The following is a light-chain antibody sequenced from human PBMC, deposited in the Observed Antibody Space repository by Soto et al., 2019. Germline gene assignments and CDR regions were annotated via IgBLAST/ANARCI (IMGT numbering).Light chain of an antibody. CDR2: SNN. CDR1: NFNVKNNY. J-gene: IGLJ7*01. Sequence: QAVVTQPPSLSGTPGQRVTISCSGSNFNVKNNYVYWYQQFAGTAPKLLIYSNNRRPSGVPDRFSGSKSGSSASLAISGLRPDDEADYYCASWDDSLSETVYGEGTQLTVL. V-gene: IGLV1-47*01. CDR3: ASWDDSLSETV.